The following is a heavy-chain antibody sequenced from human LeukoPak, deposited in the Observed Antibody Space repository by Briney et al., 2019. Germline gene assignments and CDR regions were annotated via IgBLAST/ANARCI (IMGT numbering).Heavy chain of an antibody. D-gene: IGHD3-22*01. CDR2: IYYSGST. V-gene: IGHV4-39*01. CDR3: ARQEYFYDRSGYYPDY. J-gene: IGHJ4*02. Sequence: SETLSHTCTVSGGSISSSSYYWGWIRQPPGKGLEWIGSIYYSGSTYYNPSLKSRVTISVDTSKNQFSLKLSSVTAADTAVYYCARQEYFYDRSGYYPDYWGQGTLVTVSS. CDR1: GGSISSSSYY.